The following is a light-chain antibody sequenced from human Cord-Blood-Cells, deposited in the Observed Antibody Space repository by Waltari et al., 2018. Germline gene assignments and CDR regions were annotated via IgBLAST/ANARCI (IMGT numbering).Light chain of an antibody. CDR3: CSYAGSSYVV. J-gene: IGLJ2*01. CDR1: SSDVGSYNF. Sequence: SALPQPASVSGSPGQSITISCTGTSSDVGSYNFFSWYQQHQGKAPKLMIYEGSKRPSGVSNRFSGSKSCNAASLTISGLQAEDEADYYCCSYAGSSYVVFGGGTKLTVL. V-gene: IGLV2-23*01. CDR2: EGS.